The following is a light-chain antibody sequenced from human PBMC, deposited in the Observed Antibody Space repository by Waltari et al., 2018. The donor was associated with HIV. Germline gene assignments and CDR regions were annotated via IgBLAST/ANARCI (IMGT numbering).Light chain of an antibody. V-gene: IGKV3-11*01. Sequence: EIVLTQSPGTLSLSPGEGATLSCRARQSVTTYLAWYQQKPGQPPRLLIFDASNRATGIPARFSGSGSGTDFTLTISSLEPEDFAIYYCQARHNWPPLFTFGPGTKVDMK. CDR1: QSVTTY. CDR2: DAS. J-gene: IGKJ3*01. CDR3: QARHNWPPLFT.